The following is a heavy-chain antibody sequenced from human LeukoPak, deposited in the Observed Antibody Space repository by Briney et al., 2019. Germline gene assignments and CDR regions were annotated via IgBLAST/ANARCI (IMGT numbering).Heavy chain of an antibody. J-gene: IGHJ4*02. V-gene: IGHV1-2*06. CDR1: GYTFTGYY. CDR2: INPNSGGT. D-gene: IGHD3-10*01. CDR3: AREFPVLGYYGSGSYIGY. Sequence: GASVKVSCKASGYTFTGYYMHWVRQAPGQGLEWMGRINPNSGGTNYAQKFQGRATMTRDTSISTAYMELSRLRSDDTAVYYCAREFPVLGYYGSGSYIGYWGQGTLVTVSS.